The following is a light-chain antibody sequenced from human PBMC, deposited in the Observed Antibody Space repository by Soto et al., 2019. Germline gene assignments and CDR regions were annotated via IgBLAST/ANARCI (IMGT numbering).Light chain of an antibody. J-gene: IGLJ3*02. CDR3: SSYTSSSTLV. V-gene: IGLV2-14*01. CDR1: SSDVGGYNY. CDR2: EVS. Sequence: QCALTQPASVCGSPGQSITISCTRTSSDVGGYNYVSWYQQHPGKAPKLMIYEVSNRPSGVSNRFSGSKSGNTASLTISGLQAEDEADYYCSSYTSSSTLVFGGGTKLTVI.